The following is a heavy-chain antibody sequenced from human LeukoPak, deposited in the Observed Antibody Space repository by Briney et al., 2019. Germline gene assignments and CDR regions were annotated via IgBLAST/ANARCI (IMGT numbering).Heavy chain of an antibody. CDR1: DDSVSTRNYY. Sequence: SETLSLTCTVSDDSVSTRNYYWNWIRQPAGKGLEWIGRIFTSGSTNYSPSLKGRVAMSLDKSRNQFSLKMTSLTAADTAVYFCARSATGGELNWLDPWGQGTLVTVSS. V-gene: IGHV4-4*07. CDR2: IFTSGST. D-gene: IGHD1-1*01. J-gene: IGHJ5*02. CDR3: ARSATGGELNWLDP.